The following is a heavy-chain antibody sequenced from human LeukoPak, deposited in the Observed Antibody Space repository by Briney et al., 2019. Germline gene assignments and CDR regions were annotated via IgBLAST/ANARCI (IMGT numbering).Heavy chain of an antibody. V-gene: IGHV4-59*06. Sequence: SETLSLTCTVSGGSISSYYWNWLRQHPGKGLEWIGYIYYSGSTYFNPSLQSRVTISVDSSKNQFSLKLSSVTAADTAVYYCARQPTYGDYVPKALDIWGQGTMVTVSS. D-gene: IGHD4-17*01. CDR2: IYYSGST. J-gene: IGHJ3*02. CDR3: ARQPTYGDYVPKALDI. CDR1: GGSISSYY.